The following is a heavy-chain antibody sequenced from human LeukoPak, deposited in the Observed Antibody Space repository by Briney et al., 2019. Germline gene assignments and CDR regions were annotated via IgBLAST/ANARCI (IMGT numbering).Heavy chain of an antibody. Sequence: SETLSLTCAVYGGSFSGYYWSWIRQPPGKGLEWIGEINHSGSTYYNPSLKSRVTISVDTSKNQFSLKLSSVTAADTAVYYCAGDTAMAKKGFDYWGQGTLVTVSS. CDR2: INHSGST. D-gene: IGHD5-18*01. CDR3: AGDTAMAKKGFDY. V-gene: IGHV4-34*01. CDR1: GGSFSGYY. J-gene: IGHJ4*02.